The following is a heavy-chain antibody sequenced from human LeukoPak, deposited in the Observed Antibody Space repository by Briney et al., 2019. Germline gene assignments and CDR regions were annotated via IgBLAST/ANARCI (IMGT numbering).Heavy chain of an antibody. J-gene: IGHJ4*02. D-gene: IGHD4-17*01. CDR3: ARGPGTTPGGY. V-gene: IGHV3-48*01. CDR1: GFNFRSYN. Sequence: GGSLRLSCAASGFNFRSYNMNWVRQAPGKGLEWVSYISSSSSTIYYADSVKGRFTISRDNAKNSLSLQMNSLRAEDTAVYYCARGPGTTPGGYWGQGTLVTVSS. CDR2: ISSSSSTI.